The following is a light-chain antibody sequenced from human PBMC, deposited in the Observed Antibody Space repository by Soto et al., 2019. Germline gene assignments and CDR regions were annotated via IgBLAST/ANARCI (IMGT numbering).Light chain of an antibody. CDR3: QQTDSIPIT. J-gene: IGKJ5*01. CDR1: QTISNS. CDR2: ASS. Sequence: DIQMTQSPSSLSASVGDRVTITCRASQTISNSLYWYQQRPGKAPNLLIYASSSLQSGAPPRFSGSGSGTDFTLTINSLQPEDFATYYCQQTDSIPITFGQGTRLEIK. V-gene: IGKV1-39*01.